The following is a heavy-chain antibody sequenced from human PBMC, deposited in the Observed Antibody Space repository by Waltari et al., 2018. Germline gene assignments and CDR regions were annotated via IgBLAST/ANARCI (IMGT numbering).Heavy chain of an antibody. CDR2: ISGSGGST. D-gene: IGHD6-13*01. Sequence: EVQLVESGGGLVQPGGSLRLSCAASGFTFSSYAMSWVRQAPGQGLEWVSAISGSGGSTYYAESGKGRFTISRDNSKNTLYLQMNSLRAEDTAVYYWAKGGGAGAAGTVKYFQHWGQGTLVTVSS. V-gene: IGHV3-23*04. J-gene: IGHJ1*01. CDR1: GFTFSSYA. CDR3: AKGGGAGAAGTVKYFQH.